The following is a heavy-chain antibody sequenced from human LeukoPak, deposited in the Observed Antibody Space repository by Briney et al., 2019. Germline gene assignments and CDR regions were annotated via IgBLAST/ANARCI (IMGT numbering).Heavy chain of an antibody. CDR3: ATAYVLRFLEWFGGMDV. CDR1: GYTLTELS. Sequence: ASVKVSCKVSGYTLTELSMHWVRQAPGKGLEWMGGFDPEDGETIYAQKFQGRVTMTEDTSTDTAYMELSSLRSGDTAVYYCATAYVLRFLEWFGGMDVWGQGTTVTVSS. D-gene: IGHD3-3*01. J-gene: IGHJ6*02. CDR2: FDPEDGET. V-gene: IGHV1-24*01.